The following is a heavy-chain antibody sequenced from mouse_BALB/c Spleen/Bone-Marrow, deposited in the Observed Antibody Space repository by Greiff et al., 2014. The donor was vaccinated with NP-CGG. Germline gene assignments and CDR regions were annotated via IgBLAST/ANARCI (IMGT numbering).Heavy chain of an antibody. CDR3: ARSNYVGYYAMDY. Sequence: VQLKASGGGLVQPGGSRKLSCAASGFTFSSFGIHWVRQAPEKGLEWVAYISSDSSTIYYADTVKGRFTISRDNPKNTLFLQMTSLRSEDTAMYYCARSNYVGYYAMDYWGQGTSVTVSS. V-gene: IGHV5-17*02. D-gene: IGHD1-1*01. J-gene: IGHJ4*01. CDR1: GFTFSSFG. CDR2: ISSDSSTI.